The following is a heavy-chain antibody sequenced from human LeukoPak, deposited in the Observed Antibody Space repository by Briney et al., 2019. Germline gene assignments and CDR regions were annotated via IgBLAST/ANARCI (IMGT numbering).Heavy chain of an antibody. D-gene: IGHD2-8*01. CDR3: TRAPRRGVFDY. CDR1: GFIFSNAW. Sequence: GGSLRLSCAVSGFIFSNAWMSWVRQAPGKGLEWVGRIRGKTEGGTADYAAPVKGRFTISRDDSKSIAYLQMNSLKTEDTAVYYCTRAPRRGVFDYWGQGTLVTVSS. CDR2: IRGKTEGGTA. V-gene: IGHV3-15*01. J-gene: IGHJ4*02.